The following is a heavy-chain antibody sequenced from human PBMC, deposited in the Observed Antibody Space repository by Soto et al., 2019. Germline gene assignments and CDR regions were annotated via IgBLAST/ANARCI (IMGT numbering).Heavy chain of an antibody. Sequence: ASVKVSCKVSGYTLTELSMHWVLQAPGEGLEWMGGFDPEDGETIYAQKFQGRVTMTEDTSTDTAYMELSSLRSEDTAVYYCATLYLPIVPAVIYADYWGQGTLVTVSS. D-gene: IGHD2-2*01. J-gene: IGHJ4*02. CDR1: GYTLTELS. V-gene: IGHV1-24*01. CDR2: FDPEDGET. CDR3: ATLYLPIVPAVIYADY.